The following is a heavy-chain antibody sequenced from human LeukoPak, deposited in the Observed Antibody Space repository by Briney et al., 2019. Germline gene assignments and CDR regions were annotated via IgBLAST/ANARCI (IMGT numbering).Heavy chain of an antibody. CDR2: FYVGGAT. CDR1: GFSVTNNY. Sequence: GGSLRLSCAVSGFSVTNNYMSWVRQAPGKGLEWVSVFYVGGATYYADSVKGRFTISRDNSENTLYLQMKSLGAEDTAVYYCAREAYGDYHFDMWGQGTMVTVSS. D-gene: IGHD4-17*01. V-gene: IGHV3-53*01. CDR3: AREAYGDYHFDM. J-gene: IGHJ3*02.